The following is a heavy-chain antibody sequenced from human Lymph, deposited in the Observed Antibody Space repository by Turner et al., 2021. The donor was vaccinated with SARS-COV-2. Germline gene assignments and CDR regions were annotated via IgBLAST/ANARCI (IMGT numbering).Heavy chain of an antibody. J-gene: IGHJ4*02. Sequence: EVQLVESGGGLVQPGRSLRLSCAASGFTFDDYAMHWVRQAPGKGMEWASGISWNSGSIGYADSVKGRFTISRDNAKNSLYLQMNSLRAEDTALYYCAKDRGGEQLVRLFDYWGQGTLVTVSS. CDR2: ISWNSGSI. CDR3: AKDRGGEQLVRLFDY. D-gene: IGHD6-6*01. CDR1: GFTFDDYA. V-gene: IGHV3-9*01.